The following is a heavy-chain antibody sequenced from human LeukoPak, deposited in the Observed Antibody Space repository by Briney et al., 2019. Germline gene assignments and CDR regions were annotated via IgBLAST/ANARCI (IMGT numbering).Heavy chain of an antibody. D-gene: IGHD6-13*01. J-gene: IGHJ4*02. CDR2: INHSGST. V-gene: IGHV4-34*01. Sequence: PSETLSLTCSVSGGSISRDDYYWSWIRQPPGKGLEWIGEINHSGSTNYNPSLKSRVTISVDTSKNQFSLKLSSVTAADTAVYYCARGRKRGNSPFDYWGQGTLVTVSS. CDR1: GGSISRDDYY. CDR3: ARGRKRGNSPFDY.